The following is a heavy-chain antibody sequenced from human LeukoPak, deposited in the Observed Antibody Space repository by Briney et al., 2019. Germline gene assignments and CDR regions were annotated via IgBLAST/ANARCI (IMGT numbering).Heavy chain of an antibody. J-gene: IGHJ4*02. CDR3: ARGLPGGQLSRYDY. CDR2: IYQSGKT. V-gene: IGHV4-38-2*02. CDR1: GYSISSGYY. D-gene: IGHD6-13*01. Sequence: SETLSLTCSVSGYSISSGYYWGWIRQPPGKGLEWMGIIYQSGKTYCNPSLESRVTISVDTSKNQFSLKMNSMTAADTAMYYCARGLPGGQLSRYDYWGQGNPGHRLL.